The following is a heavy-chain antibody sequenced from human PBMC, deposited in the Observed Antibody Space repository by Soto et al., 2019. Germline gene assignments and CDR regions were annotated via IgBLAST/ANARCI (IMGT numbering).Heavy chain of an antibody. J-gene: IGHJ4*02. CDR3: ASGTNGAFFVY. CDR2: ISGRSSSI. V-gene: IGHV3-11*01. CDR1: GFTFSDYY. Sequence: QVQLVESGGGLVKPGGSLRLSCAASGFTFSDYYMSWIRQAPGKGLEWVSYISGRSSSIFYADSVKGRFTISRDNVKNSLYLQMNSLRAEDTAVYYCASGTNGAFFVYWGQGILVTVSS. D-gene: IGHD2-8*01.